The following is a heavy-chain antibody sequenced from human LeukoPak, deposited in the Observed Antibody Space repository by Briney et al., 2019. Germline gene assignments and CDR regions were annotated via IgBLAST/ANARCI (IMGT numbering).Heavy chain of an antibody. CDR1: GYTFTSYY. D-gene: IGHD3-22*01. CDR2: INPSGGST. Sequence: ASVKVSCKASGYTFTSYYMHWVRQAPGQGLEWMGIINPSGGSTSYAQKFQGRVTMTRDTSTSTVYMELSSLRSEDTAVYYCARDHYYDSSGYWVAEWLVDVWGQGTTVTVSS. V-gene: IGHV1-46*01. CDR3: ARDHYYDSSGYWVAEWLVDV. J-gene: IGHJ6*02.